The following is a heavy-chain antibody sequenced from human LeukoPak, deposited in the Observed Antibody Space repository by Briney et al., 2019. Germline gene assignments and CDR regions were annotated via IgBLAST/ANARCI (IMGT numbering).Heavy chain of an antibody. CDR3: ARDRIRGSYYDFDY. Sequence: ALVKVSCKASGYTFTGYYMHWVRQAPGQGLEWMGWINPNSGGTNYAQKFQGWVTMTRDTSISTAYMELSRLRSDDTAVYYCARDRIRGSYYDFDYWGQGTLVTVSS. CDR2: INPNSGGT. V-gene: IGHV1-2*04. D-gene: IGHD1-26*01. CDR1: GYTFTGYY. J-gene: IGHJ4*02.